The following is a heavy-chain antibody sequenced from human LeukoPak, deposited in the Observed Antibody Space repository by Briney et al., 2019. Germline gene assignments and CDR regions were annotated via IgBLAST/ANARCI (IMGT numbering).Heavy chain of an antibody. D-gene: IGHD3-16*02. CDR3: AKDPVWGSYRLAEYFQH. CDR1: GFTFSSYS. J-gene: IGHJ1*01. CDR2: ISSSSSYI. V-gene: IGHV3-21*04. Sequence: GGSLRLSCAASGFTFSSYSMNWVRQAPGKGLEWVSSISSSSSYIYYADSVKGRFTISRDNAKNTLYLQMNSLRAEDTAVYYCAKDPVWGSYRLAEYFQHWGQGTLVTVSS.